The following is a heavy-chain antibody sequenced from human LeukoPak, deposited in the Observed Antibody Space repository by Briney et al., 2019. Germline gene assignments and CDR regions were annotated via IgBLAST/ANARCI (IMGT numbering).Heavy chain of an antibody. V-gene: IGHV3-23*01. D-gene: IGHD1-26*01. J-gene: IGHJ4*02. CDR1: GFTFSSYA. CDR3: ATDQDIYYSGSHYFDY. CDR2: ISGSGGST. Sequence: GSLRLSCAASGFTFSSYAMSWVRQAPGKGLEWVSAISGSGGSTYYADSVKGRFTISRDNAKNTLYLQMNSLRAEDTAVYYCATDQDIYYSGSHYFDYWGQGTLVTVSS.